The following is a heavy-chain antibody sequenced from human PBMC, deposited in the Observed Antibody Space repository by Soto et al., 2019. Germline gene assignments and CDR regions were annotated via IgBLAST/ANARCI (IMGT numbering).Heavy chain of an antibody. V-gene: IGHV1-2*02. CDR3: ALALIVVARYYYFDY. CDR1: GYTFTGYY. CDR2: INPNSGGT. Sequence: ASVKVSCKASGYTFTGYYTHSVRQAPGQGLEWMGWINPNSGGTNYAQKFQGRVTMTRDTSISTAYMELSRLRSDDTAVYYCALALIVVARYYYFDYWGQGTLVTVSS. D-gene: IGHD3-22*01. J-gene: IGHJ4*02.